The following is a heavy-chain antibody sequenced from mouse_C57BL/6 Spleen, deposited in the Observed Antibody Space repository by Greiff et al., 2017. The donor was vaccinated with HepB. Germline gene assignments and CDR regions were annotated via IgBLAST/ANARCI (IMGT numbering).Heavy chain of an antibody. J-gene: IGHJ3*01. CDR1: GFNIKDDY. CDR2: IDPENGDT. V-gene: IGHV14-4*01. CDR3: TTSTGTMGAY. D-gene: IGHD4-1*01. Sequence: EVMLVESGAELVRPGASVKLSCTASGFNIKDDYMHWVKQRPEQGLEWIGWIDPENGDTEYASKFQGKATITADTSSNTAYLQLSSLTSEDTAVYYCTTSTGTMGAYWGQGTLVTVSA.